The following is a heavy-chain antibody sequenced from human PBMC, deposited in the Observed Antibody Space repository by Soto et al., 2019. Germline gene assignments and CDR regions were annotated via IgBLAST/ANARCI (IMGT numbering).Heavy chain of an antibody. CDR2: ISSSSSYT. D-gene: IGHD4-4*01. J-gene: IGHJ6*02. V-gene: IGHV3-11*06. CDR3: ARENTVTSGMDV. CDR1: GFTFSYYY. Sequence: GGSLRLSCAASGFTFSYYYMSWIRQAPGKGLEWVSYISSSSSYTNYADSVKGRFTISRDNAKNSLYLQMNSLRAEDTAVYYCARENTVTSGMDVWGQGTTVTVSS.